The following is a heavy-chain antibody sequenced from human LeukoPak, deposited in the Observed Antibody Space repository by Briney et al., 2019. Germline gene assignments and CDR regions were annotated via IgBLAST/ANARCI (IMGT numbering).Heavy chain of an antibody. V-gene: IGHV3-11*01. Sequence: GGSLRLSCAASGFTFSDYYMSWIRQAPGKGLEWVSYISSSGSTIYYADSVKGRFTISRDNAKNSLYLQMNSLRAEDTAVYHCARDLWSGYPLGMDVWGQGTTVTVSS. J-gene: IGHJ6*02. CDR3: ARDLWSGYPLGMDV. D-gene: IGHD3-3*01. CDR2: ISSSGSTI. CDR1: GFTFSDYY.